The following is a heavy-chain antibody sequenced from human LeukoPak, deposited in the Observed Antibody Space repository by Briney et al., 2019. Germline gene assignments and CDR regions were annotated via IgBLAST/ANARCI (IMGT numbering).Heavy chain of an antibody. CDR2: IHHRGGT. CDR3: ATPNDAFNI. CDR1: GGSISNENW. J-gene: IGHJ3*02. Sequence: SETLSLTCAVSGGSISNENWWSWIRQPPGKGLEWIGEIHHRGGTNYNPSLRSRVTISIDTSKNQFSLKLTSVTAADTAVYYCATPNDAFNIWGQGTMVTVSS. V-gene: IGHV4-4*02.